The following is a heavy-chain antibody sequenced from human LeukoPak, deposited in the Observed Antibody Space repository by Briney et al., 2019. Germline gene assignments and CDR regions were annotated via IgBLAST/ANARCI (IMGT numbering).Heavy chain of an antibody. CDR3: ARGGRIAAAGTKSFDY. CDR2: IYYSGST. V-gene: IGHV4-39*07. D-gene: IGHD6-13*01. Sequence: PSETLSLTCSVSGGSISSSSYYWGWIRQPPGKGLEWIGSIYYSGSTYYNPSLKSRVTISVDTSKNQFSLRLSSVTAADTAVYYCARGGRIAAAGTKSFDYWGQGTLVTVSS. J-gene: IGHJ4*02. CDR1: GGSISSSSYY.